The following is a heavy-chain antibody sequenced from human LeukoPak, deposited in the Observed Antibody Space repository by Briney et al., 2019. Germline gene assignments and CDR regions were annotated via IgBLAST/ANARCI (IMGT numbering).Heavy chain of an antibody. J-gene: IGHJ4*02. CDR2: ISAYNGNT. CDR1: GYTFTNYG. Sequence: ASVKVSCKASGYTFTNYGISWVRQAPGQGLEWMGWISAYNGNTNYAQKLQGRVTMTTDTSTSTAYMELRSLRSDDTAVYYCARLVGYGSGSYYSSRIRNYFDYWGQGTLVTVSS. CDR3: ARLVGYGSGSYYSSRIRNYFDY. V-gene: IGHV1-18*01. D-gene: IGHD3-10*01.